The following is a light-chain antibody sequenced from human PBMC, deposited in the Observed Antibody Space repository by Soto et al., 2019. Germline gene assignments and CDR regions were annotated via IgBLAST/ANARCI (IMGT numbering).Light chain of an antibody. Sequence: QSALTQPASVSGSPGQSITICCTRTSSDVGGYNYVSWYQQHPGKAPKFMIYDVTNRPSGVSNRFSGSKSGNTASLTISGLQAEDEADYFCSSYTSTSTYVFGTGTKVTV. V-gene: IGLV2-14*01. J-gene: IGLJ1*01. CDR2: DVT. CDR1: SSDVGGYNY. CDR3: SSYTSTSTYV.